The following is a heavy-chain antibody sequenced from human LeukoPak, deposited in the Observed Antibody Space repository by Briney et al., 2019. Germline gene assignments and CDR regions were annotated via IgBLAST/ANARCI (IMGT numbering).Heavy chain of an antibody. Sequence: SVKVSCKASGGTFSSYAISWVRQAPGQGLEWMGGIIPIFGTANYAQKFQGRVTITTDESTSTAYMELSSLRSEDTAVYYCARTLYYCSSTTCTWDPVGYWGQGTLVTVSS. CDR1: GGTFSSYA. CDR2: IIPIFGTA. D-gene: IGHD2-2*01. CDR3: ARTLYYCSSTTCTWDPVGY. J-gene: IGHJ4*02. V-gene: IGHV1-69*05.